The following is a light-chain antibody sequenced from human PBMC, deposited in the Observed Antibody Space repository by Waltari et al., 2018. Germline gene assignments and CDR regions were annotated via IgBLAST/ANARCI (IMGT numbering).Light chain of an antibody. V-gene: IGLV8-61*01. Sequence: QTVVTQEPSFSVFPGGAVTLTCVLSLGLVPSNFFPRLYPQSPGQAPRMLISNTNNRSSGVPDRFSGSILGNKAALTIRGAQSEDESHYYCLLYVGSAIWVFGGGTKLTVL. CDR2: NTN. CDR1: LGLVPSNFF. CDR3: LLYVGSAIWV. J-gene: IGLJ2*01.